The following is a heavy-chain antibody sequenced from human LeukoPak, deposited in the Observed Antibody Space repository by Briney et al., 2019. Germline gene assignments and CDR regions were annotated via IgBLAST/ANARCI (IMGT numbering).Heavy chain of an antibody. J-gene: IGHJ5*02. CDR3: ARGGSYDILTGYGYNWFDP. V-gene: IGHV1-2*06. CDR2: INPNSGGT. CDR1: GYTFTGYY. Sequence: ASVKVSCKASGYTFTGYYMHWVRQAPGQGLERMGRINPNSGGTNYAQKFQGRVTMTRDTSISTAYMELSRLRSDYTAVYSCARGGSYDILTGYGYNWFDPWGQGTLVTVSS. D-gene: IGHD3-9*01.